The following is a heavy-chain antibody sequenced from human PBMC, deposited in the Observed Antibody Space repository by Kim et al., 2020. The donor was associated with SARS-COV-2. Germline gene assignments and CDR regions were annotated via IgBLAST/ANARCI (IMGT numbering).Heavy chain of an antibody. Sequence: ASVKVSCKASGYTFTSYAMNWVRQAPGQGLEWMGWINTNTGNPTYAQGFTGRFVFSLDTSVSTAYLQISSLKAEDTAVYYCARPLPFRGYSGYDSGYSYGYWFDPWGQGTLVTVSS. V-gene: IGHV7-4-1*02. CDR3: ARPLPFRGYSGYDSGYSYGYWFDP. J-gene: IGHJ5*02. D-gene: IGHD5-12*01. CDR1: GYTFTSYA. CDR2: INTNTGNP.